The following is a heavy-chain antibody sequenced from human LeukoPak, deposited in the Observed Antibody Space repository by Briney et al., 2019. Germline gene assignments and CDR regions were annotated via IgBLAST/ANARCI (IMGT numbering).Heavy chain of an antibody. J-gene: IGHJ6*03. CDR3: ARGRNWQTFYHYYMDV. CDR1: GGSFSGHY. CDR2: INHGGVT. Sequence: SETLSLTCGVSGGSFSGHYWTWLRQTPGKGLEWMGEINHGGVTNYNPSLKGRVSISIDASTNEISLNMSSATAADTGIYYCARGRNWQTFYHYYMDVWGKGATVTVS. D-gene: IGHD1-14*01. V-gene: IGHV4-34*01.